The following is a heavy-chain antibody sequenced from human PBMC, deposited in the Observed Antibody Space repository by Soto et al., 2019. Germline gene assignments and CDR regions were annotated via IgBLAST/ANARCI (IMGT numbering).Heavy chain of an antibody. CDR3: VKDVTVIPAPGRRLDY. D-gene: IGHD6-13*01. CDR1: GFTFNNYA. CDR2: ISGSGGST. Sequence: EVQLLESGGDLVQPGGSLRLSCAASGFTFNNYAMSWVRQAPGKGLEWVSTISGSGGSTFYADSVMGRFTISRDNSKNTLFLQMNRLRAEDTAIYYCVKDVTVIPAPGRRLDYWGQGTLVTVSS. V-gene: IGHV3-23*01. J-gene: IGHJ4*02.